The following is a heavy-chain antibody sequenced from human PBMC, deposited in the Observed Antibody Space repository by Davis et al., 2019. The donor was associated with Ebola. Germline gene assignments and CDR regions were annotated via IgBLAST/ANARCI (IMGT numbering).Heavy chain of an antibody. V-gene: IGHV4-4*02. J-gene: IGHJ6*02. CDR2: IYHSGST. CDR1: GGSISSSSW. CDR3: ARVQGSSVYYYYYGMDV. Sequence: SETLSLTCAVSGGSISSSSWWSWVRQPPGKGLEWIGEIYHSGSTNYNPSLKSRVTISVDKSKNQFSLKLSSVTAADTAVYYCARVQGSSVYYYYYGMDVWGQGTTVTVSS. D-gene: IGHD6-6*01.